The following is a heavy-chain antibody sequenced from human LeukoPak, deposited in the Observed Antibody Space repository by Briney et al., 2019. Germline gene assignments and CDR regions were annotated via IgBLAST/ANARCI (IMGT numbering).Heavy chain of an antibody. J-gene: IGHJ4*02. CDR3: AKGDQGYCSSTSCYMDN. Sequence: GGSLRLSCAASGFIFDDYAMHWVRQAPGKGLEWVSGISWNSGSIDYADSVKGRFTISRDNAKNSLYLQMNSLRAEDMAVYYCAKGDQGYCSSTSCYMDNWGQGTLVTDSS. D-gene: IGHD2-2*02. CDR1: GFIFDDYA. V-gene: IGHV3-9*03. CDR2: ISWNSGSI.